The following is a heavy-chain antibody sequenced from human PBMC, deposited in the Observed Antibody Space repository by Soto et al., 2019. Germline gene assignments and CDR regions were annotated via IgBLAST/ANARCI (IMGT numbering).Heavy chain of an antibody. Sequence: QVQLVQSGAEVKKPGSSVKVSCKASGGTFSSYAISWVRQAPGQGLEWMGGIIPIFGTANYAQKFQGRVTITADESTSTAYMELSSLRSEDTAVYYCARERYSYGYNYYYGMDVWGQGTTVTVSS. CDR1: GGTFSSYA. D-gene: IGHD5-18*01. J-gene: IGHJ6*02. CDR2: IIPIFGTA. CDR3: ARERYSYGYNYYYGMDV. V-gene: IGHV1-69*12.